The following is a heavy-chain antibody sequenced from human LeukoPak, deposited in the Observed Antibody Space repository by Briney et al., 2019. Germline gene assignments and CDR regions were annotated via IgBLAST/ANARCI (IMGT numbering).Heavy chain of an antibody. V-gene: IGHV1-46*01. Sequence: ASVKVSCKASGYTFTSYYMHWVRQAPGQGLEWMGIINPSGGSTSYAQKFQGRVTMTRDMSTSTVYMELSSLRSEDTAVYYCARADTAMVKFRNYYMDVWGKGTTVTVSS. CDR3: ARADTAMVKFRNYYMDV. J-gene: IGHJ6*03. CDR1: GYTFTSYY. CDR2: INPSGGST. D-gene: IGHD5-18*01.